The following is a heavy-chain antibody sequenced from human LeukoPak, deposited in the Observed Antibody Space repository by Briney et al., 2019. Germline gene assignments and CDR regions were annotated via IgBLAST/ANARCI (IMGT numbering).Heavy chain of an antibody. CDR2: TYYRSKWYD. V-gene: IGHV6-1*01. D-gene: IGHD6-19*01. CDR3: ARDRAVVPREAFDI. J-gene: IGHJ3*02. Sequence: SQTLSLTCAISGDSVSSNSAAWNWIRQSPSRGLEWLGRTYYRSKWYDDYAVSVKSRITINLDTSKNQFSLQLNSVTPEDTAVYYCARDRAVVPREAFDIWGQGTMVTVSS. CDR1: GDSVSSNSAA.